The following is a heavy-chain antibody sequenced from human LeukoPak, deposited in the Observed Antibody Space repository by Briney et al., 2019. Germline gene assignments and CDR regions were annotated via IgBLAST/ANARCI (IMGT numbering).Heavy chain of an antibody. D-gene: IGHD2-21*01. Sequence: PSETLSLTCTVSGGSINSGDYYWSWIRQPPGKGLEWIGYISYSGSTYYNPSLRSRVSISVDTSKNQFSLKLSSVTAADTAVYYCASLDYCGGDCYLFDYWGQGTLVTVSS. CDR3: ASLDYCGGDCYLFDY. V-gene: IGHV4-30-4*08. J-gene: IGHJ4*02. CDR1: GGSINSGDYY. CDR2: ISYSGST.